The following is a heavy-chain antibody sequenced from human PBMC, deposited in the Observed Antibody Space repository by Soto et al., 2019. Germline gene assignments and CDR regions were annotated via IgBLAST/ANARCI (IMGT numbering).Heavy chain of an antibody. J-gene: IGHJ4*02. CDR3: ARETWYSSRWRPFEY. D-gene: IGHD6-13*01. Sequence: PSETLSLTCAISVDSVSSNSAAWNWIRQSPSRGLEWLGRTYYRSKWYNDYAVSVKSRITINPDKSKNQFSLQLNSVTPEDTAVYYCARETWYSSRWRPFEYWGQGTLVTVSS. CDR2: TYYRSKWYN. CDR1: VDSVSSNSAA. V-gene: IGHV6-1*01.